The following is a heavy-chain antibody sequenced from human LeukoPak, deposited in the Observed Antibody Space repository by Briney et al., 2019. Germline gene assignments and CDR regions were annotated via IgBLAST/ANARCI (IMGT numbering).Heavy chain of an antibody. D-gene: IGHD6-13*01. V-gene: IGHV4-30-4*01. J-gene: IGHJ4*02. CDR3: ARGVGSSWYGD. Sequence: SETLSLTCAVYGGSLSSGDYYWTWIRLPPGKGLEWIGYTYYSGSTYYNPSLMSRITISVDTSKNQFSLNLRSVTAADTAVYYCARGVGSSWYGDWGQGTLVTVSS. CDR1: GGSLSSGDYY. CDR2: TYYSGST.